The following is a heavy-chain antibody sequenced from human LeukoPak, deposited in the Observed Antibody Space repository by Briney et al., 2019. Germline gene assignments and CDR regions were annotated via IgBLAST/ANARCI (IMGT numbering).Heavy chain of an antibody. D-gene: IGHD2-15*01. J-gene: IGHJ4*02. CDR2: INHGGST. CDR1: GGSFMGYY. CDR3: AIGQYCSGGSCYFLVDY. V-gene: IGHV4-34*01. Sequence: SETLSLTCAVYGGSFMGYYWSWIRQPPGKGLEWMGEINHGGSTNYNPSFKRRVTISVDTSKDQYSLKLSSVTAADTAVYYCAIGQYCSGGSCYFLVDYWGQGTLVTVSS.